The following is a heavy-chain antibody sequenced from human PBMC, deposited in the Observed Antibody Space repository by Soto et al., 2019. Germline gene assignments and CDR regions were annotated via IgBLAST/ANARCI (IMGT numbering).Heavy chain of an antibody. CDR2: ISYDGSEE. J-gene: IGHJ6*02. D-gene: IGHD1-1*01. CDR3: AKAAGSYGQPSKGMQA. CDR1: VPTVSNYG. Sequence: PVGSLRLSCVGSVPTVSNYGIHCVRQSPGKWLEWVALISYDGSEEYYADSVKGRFTLSRDNSKNNIYLEMNGLRPEDTAVYYCAKAAGSYGQPSKGMQAWGQATTVTVPS. V-gene: IGHV3-30*18.